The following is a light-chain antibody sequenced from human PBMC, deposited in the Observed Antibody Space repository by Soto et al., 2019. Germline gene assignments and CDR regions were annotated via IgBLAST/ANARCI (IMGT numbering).Light chain of an antibody. CDR1: QSVRSTY. V-gene: IGKV3-20*01. J-gene: IGKJ1*01. CDR3: HQYGTSPAT. Sequence: EIVLTQSPGTPSLSPGERATLPCRASQSVRSTYVAWYQQKPGQAPRLLIFDASSRATGIPDRFSGSGSGTDFTLTISRLEPEDFAVYYCHQYGTSPATFGQGTKVEIK. CDR2: DAS.